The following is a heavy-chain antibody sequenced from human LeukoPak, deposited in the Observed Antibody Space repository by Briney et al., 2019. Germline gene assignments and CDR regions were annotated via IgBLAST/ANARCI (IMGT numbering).Heavy chain of an antibody. Sequence: GGSLRLSCAASGFTFSSYAMHWVRQAPGKRLEWVAVISYDGSNKYYADSVKGRFTISRDNSKNTLYLQMNSLRAEDTAVYYCAKDRSPQAFDIWGQGTMVTVSS. V-gene: IGHV3-30-3*01. CDR1: GFTFSSYA. CDR2: ISYDGSNK. J-gene: IGHJ3*02. CDR3: AKDRSPQAFDI.